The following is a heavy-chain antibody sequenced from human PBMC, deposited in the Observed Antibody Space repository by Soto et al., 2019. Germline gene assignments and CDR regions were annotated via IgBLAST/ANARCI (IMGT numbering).Heavy chain of an antibody. Sequence: QVQLVQSGAEVKKPGASVKVSCKASGYTFTSYDINWVRQATGQGLEWMGWMNPNRGNTGYAQKFQGRVTMTRNTSISTAYMELSSLRSEDTAVYYCARGRKGGTMVRVNINYYYYYMDVWGKGTTVTVSS. J-gene: IGHJ6*03. CDR3: ARGRKGGTMVRVNINYYYYYMDV. D-gene: IGHD3-10*01. CDR2: MNPNRGNT. V-gene: IGHV1-8*01. CDR1: GYTFTSYD.